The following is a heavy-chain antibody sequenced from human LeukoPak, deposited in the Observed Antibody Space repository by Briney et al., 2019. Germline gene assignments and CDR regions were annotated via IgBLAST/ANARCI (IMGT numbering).Heavy chain of an antibody. V-gene: IGHV3-53*04. CDR1: GFTVSSNY. D-gene: IGHD6-19*01. CDR2: IYSGGGT. J-gene: IGHJ4*02. CDR3: ARVGVGTVAGNYFDD. Sequence: GGSLRLSCAASGFTVSSNYMSWVRQAPGKGLEWVSVIYSGGGTFYADSVKGRFTISRHNFENTLYLQMNNLRAEDTAVYYCARVGVGTVAGNYFDDWGQGTLVTVSS.